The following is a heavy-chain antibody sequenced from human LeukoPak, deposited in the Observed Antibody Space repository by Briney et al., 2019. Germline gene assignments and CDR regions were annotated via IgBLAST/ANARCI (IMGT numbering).Heavy chain of an antibody. V-gene: IGHV1-18*01. CDR2: ISAYNGNT. J-gene: IGHJ4*02. D-gene: IGHD1-1*01. Sequence: ASVKVSCKASGYTFSSYVITWVRQAPGQGLEWMGWISAYNGNTNYAQRLQGRVTMTTDTSTKTTYMELRNLRSDDTAVYYCARGPNLNWNFDYWGQGTLVTVSS. CDR1: GYTFSSYV. CDR3: ARGPNLNWNFDY.